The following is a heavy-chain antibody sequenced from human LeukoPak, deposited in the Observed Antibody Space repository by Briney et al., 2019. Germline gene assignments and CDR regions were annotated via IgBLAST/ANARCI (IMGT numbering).Heavy chain of an antibody. CDR2: INPNSGGT. V-gene: IGHV1-2*02. CDR3: ATTDYGGNWDAFDI. D-gene: IGHD4-23*01. CDR1: GYTVTGYY. J-gene: IGHJ3*02. Sequence: ASVKVSCKDSGYTVTGYYMHWVRQAPGQGLEWMGWINPNSGGTNYAQKFQGRVTMTRDTSISTAYMELSRLRSDDTAVYYCATTDYGGNWDAFDIWGQGTMVTVSS.